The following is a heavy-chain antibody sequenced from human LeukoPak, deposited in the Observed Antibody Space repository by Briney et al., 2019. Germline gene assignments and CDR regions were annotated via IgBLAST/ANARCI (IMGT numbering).Heavy chain of an antibody. V-gene: IGHV1-18*01. CDR1: GYTFTSYG. J-gene: IGHJ5*02. CDR2: ISAYNGNT. D-gene: IGHD7-27*01. CDR3: ARGRISNWGSEGTLLDA. Sequence: ASVKVSCKASGYTFTSYGISWVRQAPGQGLEWMGWISAYNGNTNYAQKLQGRVTMTTDTSTSTAYMELRSLRSDDTAVYFCARGRISNWGSEGTLLDAWGQGVLVTVSS.